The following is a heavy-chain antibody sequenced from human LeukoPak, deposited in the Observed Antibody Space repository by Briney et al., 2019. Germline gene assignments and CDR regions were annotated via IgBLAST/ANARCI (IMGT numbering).Heavy chain of an antibody. Sequence: GESLKISCKGSGYSFTSYWIGWVRQMPGKGLEWMGIIYPGDSDTRYSPSFQGQVTISADKSISTAYLQWSSLKASDTAMYYCARRVAARQGLYYFDYWGQGTLVTVSS. D-gene: IGHD6-25*01. CDR2: IYPGDSDT. J-gene: IGHJ4*02. V-gene: IGHV5-51*01. CDR3: ARRVAARQGLYYFDY. CDR1: GYSFTSYW.